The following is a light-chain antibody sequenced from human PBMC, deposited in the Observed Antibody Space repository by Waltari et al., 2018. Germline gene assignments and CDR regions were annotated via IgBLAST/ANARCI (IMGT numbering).Light chain of an antibody. CDR2: LAS. V-gene: IGKV2-28*01. Sequence: DIVMTQSPLSLPVTPGEPASISCRSSQSLLYGNGFNYLDWHLQKPGQSPPLLSYLASIRPCGVPDRFNGSGAGTDFTLKINRVEPEDVGVYYCMQARQTPFTLGQGTRLELK. J-gene: IGKJ5*01. CDR1: QSLLYGNGFNY. CDR3: MQARQTPFT.